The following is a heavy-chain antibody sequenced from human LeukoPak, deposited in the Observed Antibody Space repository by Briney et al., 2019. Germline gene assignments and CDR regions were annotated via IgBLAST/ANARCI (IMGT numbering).Heavy chain of an antibody. Sequence: SETLSLTCAVYGGSFSGYYWSWIRLPPGKGLEWIGEINHSGSTNYNPSLKSRVTISVDTSKNQFSLKLSSVTAADTAVYYCARGLGYSGYEGAYYFDYWGQGTLVTVSS. J-gene: IGHJ4*02. CDR2: INHSGST. CDR3: ARGLGYSGYEGAYYFDY. V-gene: IGHV4-34*01. D-gene: IGHD5-12*01. CDR1: GGSFSGYY.